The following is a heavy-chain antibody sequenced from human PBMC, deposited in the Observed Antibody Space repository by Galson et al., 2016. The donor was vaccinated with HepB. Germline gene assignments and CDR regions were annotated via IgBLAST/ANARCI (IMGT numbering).Heavy chain of an antibody. CDR1: GFSLSTTGVG. J-gene: IGHJ4*02. V-gene: IGHV2-5*02. CDR3: VHIVHSGSYYYFAC. CDR2: IYWDGDE. Sequence: PALVKPTQTLTLTCIFSGFSLSTTGVGVGWMRQPPGKTLEWLAHIYWDGDERYSPSLKSRLTITKDTSKNRVVLTMTNMDPVDTATYYCVHIVHSGSYYYFACWGQGTLVTVSS. D-gene: IGHD1-26*01.